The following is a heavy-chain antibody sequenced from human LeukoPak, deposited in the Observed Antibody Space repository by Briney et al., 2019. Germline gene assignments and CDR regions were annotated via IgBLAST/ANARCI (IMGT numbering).Heavy chain of an antibody. CDR2: IKQDGSEK. D-gene: IGHD2-15*01. CDR1: GFTLSNYW. J-gene: IGHJ4*02. Sequence: TGGSLRLSCAASGFTLSNYWMSWGRQAPGRVLEWVANIKQDGSEKNYVDSVKGRFTITRDNAKTSLFLQMTRPRAEDTAVYYCVRVKGSYFDYWGQGALVTVSS. CDR3: VRVKGSYFDY. V-gene: IGHV3-7*01.